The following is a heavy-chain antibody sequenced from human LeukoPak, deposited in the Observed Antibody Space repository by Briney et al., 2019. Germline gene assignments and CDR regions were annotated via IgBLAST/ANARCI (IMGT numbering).Heavy chain of an antibody. CDR2: IYPGDSDT. D-gene: IGHD3-10*01. V-gene: IGHV5-51*01. Sequence: GESLQTSCKASGYSFTNYWIGWVRQMPGKGLELMGIIYPGDSDTRYSPSFQGQVTISADKSITTAYLQWSSLKASDTAMYYCATYSSGMAYDYFDYWGQGTLVTVSS. J-gene: IGHJ4*02. CDR1: GYSFTNYW. CDR3: ATYSSGMAYDYFDY.